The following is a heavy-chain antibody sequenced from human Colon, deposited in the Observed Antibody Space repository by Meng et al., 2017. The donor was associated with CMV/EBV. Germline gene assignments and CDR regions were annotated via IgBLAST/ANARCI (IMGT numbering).Heavy chain of an antibody. D-gene: IGHD3-10*01. J-gene: IGHJ6*02. Sequence: ASVKVSCKASGYTFTNYDINWVRQGGQGLEWMGWINPNSGNTGYLQKFQGRVTMTRNTSITTAYMELSSLRSEDTAVYYCARGLGGSMVRATGGLDVWGQGTTVTVSS. V-gene: IGHV1-8*01. CDR2: INPNSGNT. CDR1: GYTFTNYD. CDR3: ARGLGGSMVRATGGLDV.